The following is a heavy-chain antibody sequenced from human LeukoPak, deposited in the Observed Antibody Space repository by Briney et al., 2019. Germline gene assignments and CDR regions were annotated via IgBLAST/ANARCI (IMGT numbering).Heavy chain of an antibody. Sequence: SVKVSCKASGGTFSSYAISWVRQAPGQGLEWMGGIIPIFGTANYAQKFQGRVTITADESTSTAYMELSSLRSEDTAVYYCAREIEGYSSGWYFGYWGQGTLVTVSS. D-gene: IGHD6-19*01. CDR2: IIPIFGTA. J-gene: IGHJ4*02. V-gene: IGHV1-69*01. CDR3: AREIEGYSSGWYFGY. CDR1: GGTFSSYA.